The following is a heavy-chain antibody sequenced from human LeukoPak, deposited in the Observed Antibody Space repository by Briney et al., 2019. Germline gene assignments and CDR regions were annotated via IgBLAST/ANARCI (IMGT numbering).Heavy chain of an antibody. V-gene: IGHV3-30-3*01. Sequence: GRSLRLSCAASGFTFSSYAMHWVRQAPGKGLEWVAVISYDGSNKYYADSVEGRFTISRDNSKNTLYLQMNSLRAEDTAVYYCARDLTDSSGWYRFDYWGQGTLVTVSS. CDR3: ARDLTDSSGWYRFDY. J-gene: IGHJ4*02. D-gene: IGHD6-19*01. CDR2: ISYDGSNK. CDR1: GFTFSSYA.